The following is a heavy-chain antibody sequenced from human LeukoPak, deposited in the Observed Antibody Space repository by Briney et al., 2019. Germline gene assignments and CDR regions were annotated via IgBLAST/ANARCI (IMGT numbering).Heavy chain of an antibody. D-gene: IGHD4-11*01. V-gene: IGHV4-59*01. J-gene: IGHJ6*03. CDR3: AGPSTQAYYYYYMDV. CDR2: IYYSGST. Sequence: SETLSLTCAVSGGSISTYYWSWIRQPPGKGLEWIGYIYYSGSTNYNPSLKSRVTISLDTSNNEFSLKLSSVTAADTAVYYCAGPSTQAYYYYYMDVWGKGTTVTVSS. CDR1: GGSISTYY.